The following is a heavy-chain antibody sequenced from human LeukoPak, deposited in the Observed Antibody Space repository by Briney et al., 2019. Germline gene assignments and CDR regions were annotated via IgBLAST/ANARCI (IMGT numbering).Heavy chain of an antibody. CDR2: ISWNSGSI. J-gene: IGHJ4*02. Sequence: PGRSLRLSCAASGFTFDDYAMHWVRQAPGKGLEWVSGISWNSGSIGYADSVKGRFTISRDNAKNSLYLQMNSLRAEDTALYYCAKDMNSFDWLSTWDYWGQGTLVTVSS. CDR1: GFTFDDYA. CDR3: AKDMNSFDWLSTWDY. V-gene: IGHV3-9*01. D-gene: IGHD3-9*01.